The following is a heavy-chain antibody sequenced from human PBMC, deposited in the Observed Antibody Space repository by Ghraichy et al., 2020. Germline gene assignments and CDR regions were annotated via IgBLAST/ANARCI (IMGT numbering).Heavy chain of an antibody. Sequence: GGSLRLSCTASGSTSIRSQLMCWVRQAPGKVLEGVANIKADGSEKYYVDTVKGGFTISRDNAKNSLYLQMNSLRAEDTAIYYCARDAARMPVIPYAYCGQGTLVPASS. CDR2: IKADGSEK. CDR3: ARDAARMPVIPYAY. V-gene: IGHV3-7*03. J-gene: IGHJ1*01. D-gene: IGHD3-16*02. CDR1: GSTSIRSQL.